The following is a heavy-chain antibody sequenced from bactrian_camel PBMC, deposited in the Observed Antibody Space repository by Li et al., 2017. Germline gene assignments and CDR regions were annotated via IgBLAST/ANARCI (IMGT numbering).Heavy chain of an antibody. CDR1: GFPFSDHA. J-gene: IGHJ4*01. V-gene: IGHV3S40*01. CDR2: INPANAGRTT. Sequence: VQLVESGGGVVQPGASLTLACVASGFPFSDHAMHWVRQAPGKGLEWVSSINPANAGRTTMYRDSVKGRFTISQDKAKNTVYLQMNGLKLEDTAVYYCAADWLGGRAYSREFLFSYEYPNWGQGTQVTVS. CDR3: AADWLGGRAYSREFLFSYEYPN. D-gene: IGHD1*01.